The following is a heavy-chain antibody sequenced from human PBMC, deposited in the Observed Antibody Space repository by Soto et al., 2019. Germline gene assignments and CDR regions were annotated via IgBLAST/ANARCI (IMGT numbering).Heavy chain of an antibody. D-gene: IGHD2-2*02. CDR2: IIPILGTA. Sequence: SVKVSCKASGGTFSSYAISWVRQAPGRGLEWMGGIIPILGTANYAQKFQGRVTITADESTSTAYMELSSLRSEDTAVYYCARTVVVVPAAIMTGGYYFDYWGQGTLVT. CDR3: ARTVVVVPAAIMTGGYYFDY. V-gene: IGHV1-69*13. CDR1: GGTFSSYA. J-gene: IGHJ4*02.